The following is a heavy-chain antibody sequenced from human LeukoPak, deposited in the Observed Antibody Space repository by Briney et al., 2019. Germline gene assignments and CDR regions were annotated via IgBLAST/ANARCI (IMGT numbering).Heavy chain of an antibody. CDR3: ARDYRASGSVDY. CDR1: RYTFTGYY. CDR2: INPNSGGT. D-gene: IGHD1-26*01. J-gene: IGHJ4*02. Sequence: GGSVTVSCKASRYTFTGYYMHWVRQAPGQGLEWMGWINPNSGGTNYAQQFQGRVTMTTDTSISTAYMELSRLTSDDTAMYYCARDYRASGSVDYWGQGTVVTVSS. V-gene: IGHV1-2*02.